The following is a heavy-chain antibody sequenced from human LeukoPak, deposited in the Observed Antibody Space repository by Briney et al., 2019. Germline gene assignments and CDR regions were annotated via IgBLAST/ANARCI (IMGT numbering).Heavy chain of an antibody. V-gene: IGHV1-3*01. Sequence: ASVKVSCKASGYTFTNYVVHWVRQAPGQRPEWMGYINAGNGDTKYSKNFQDRVTITRDTSASTAYMEVRSLTSEDTALYSCVRDDCAADACYPGGYWGQGTLVTVPS. D-gene: IGHD2-21*02. CDR3: VRDDCAADACYPGGY. CDR1: GYTFTNYV. J-gene: IGHJ4*02. CDR2: INAGNGDT.